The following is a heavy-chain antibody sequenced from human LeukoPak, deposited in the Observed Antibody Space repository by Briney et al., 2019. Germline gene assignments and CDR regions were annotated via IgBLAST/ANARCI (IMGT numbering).Heavy chain of an antibody. CDR3: ARFIVATITPYDY. J-gene: IGHJ4*02. V-gene: IGHV1-2*02. D-gene: IGHD5-12*01. CDR2: INPNSGNT. CDR1: GYTFTGYY. Sequence: ASVKVSCEASGYTFTGYYMHWVRQAPGQGLEWMGWINPNSGNTNYAQKLQGRVTMTTDTSMSTAYMELRSLRSDDTAVYYCARFIVATITPYDYWGQGTLVTVSS.